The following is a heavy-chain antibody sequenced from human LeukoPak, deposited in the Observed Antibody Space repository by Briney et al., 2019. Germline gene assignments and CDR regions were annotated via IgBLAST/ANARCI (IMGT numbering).Heavy chain of an antibody. CDR1: ALSAAILS. CDR2: INQVGSEK. J-gene: IGHJ5*02. CDR3: ARDAFSSIAGATKLSWFDP. Sequence: PGGSLRLSSPAAALSAAILSAGCDRQAPGKGLEWVTKINQVGSEKYYVDSVKGRFTISRDNAKNSLFLQMNSLRAEDTAVYYCARDAFSSIAGATKLSWFDPWGRGTLVTVSS. V-gene: IGHV3-7*05. D-gene: IGHD1-26*01.